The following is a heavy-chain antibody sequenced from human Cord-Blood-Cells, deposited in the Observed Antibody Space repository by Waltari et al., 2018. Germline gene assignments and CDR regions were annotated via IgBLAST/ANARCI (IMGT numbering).Heavy chain of an antibody. Sequence: EVQLVESGGGLVQPGGSLRLACAASGFTFSSYAMCWVRQVLGKGLEWVSAISGSGGSTYYADSVKGRFTISRDNSKNTLYLQMNSLRAEDTAVYYCAKERGYSSSYYFDYWGQGTLVTVSS. V-gene: IGHV3-23*04. D-gene: IGHD6-6*01. CDR1: GFTFSSYA. CDR3: AKERGYSSSYYFDY. CDR2: ISGSGGST. J-gene: IGHJ4*02.